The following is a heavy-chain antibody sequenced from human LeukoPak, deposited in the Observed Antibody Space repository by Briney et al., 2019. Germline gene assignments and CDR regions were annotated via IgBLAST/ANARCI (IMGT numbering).Heavy chain of an antibody. V-gene: IGHV3-21*01. CDR2: IPSSISDM. CDR1: GFTFSRYW. J-gene: IGHJ3*02. Sequence: GGSLRLSCAASGFTFSRYWMHWVRQAPGKGLEWVASIPSSISDMSYADSVKGRFTFSRDNAKNSLYLQMNSLRAEDTAVYYCTRTSGPVGAFDIWGQGTMVTVSS. CDR3: TRTSGPVGAFDI. D-gene: IGHD7-27*01.